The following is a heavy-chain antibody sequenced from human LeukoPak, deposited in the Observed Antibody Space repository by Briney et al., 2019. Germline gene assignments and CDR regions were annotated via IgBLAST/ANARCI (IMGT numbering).Heavy chain of an antibody. V-gene: IGHV1-69*13. CDR2: IIPIFATA. D-gene: IGHD6-19*01. CDR3: ATLTLQRIAVAGQKGYYYYYMDV. Sequence: GASVKVSCKASGGTLSNYAISWVRQAPGQGLEWMGGIIPIFATANYAQKFQDRVTITADESTSTAYMELSSLRSEDTAVYYCATLTLQRIAVAGQKGYYYYYMDVWGKGTTVTISS. CDR1: GGTLSNYA. J-gene: IGHJ6*03.